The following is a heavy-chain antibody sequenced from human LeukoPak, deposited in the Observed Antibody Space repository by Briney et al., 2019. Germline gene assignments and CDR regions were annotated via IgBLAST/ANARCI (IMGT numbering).Heavy chain of an antibody. D-gene: IGHD2-2*01. CDR1: GGSFSGYY. CDR3: ARGQYIRIVVVPAAKSRYGMDV. V-gene: IGHV4-34*01. J-gene: IGHJ6*04. Sequence: SETLSLTCAVYGGSFSGYYWSWIRQPPGKGLEWIGEINHSGSTNYNPSVKSRVTISVDTSKNQFSLKLSSVTAADTAVYYCARGQYIRIVVVPAAKSRYGMDVWGKGTTVTVSS. CDR2: INHSGST.